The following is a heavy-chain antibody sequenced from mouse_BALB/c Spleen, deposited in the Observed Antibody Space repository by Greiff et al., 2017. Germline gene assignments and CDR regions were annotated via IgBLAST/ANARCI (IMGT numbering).Heavy chain of an antibody. CDR2: IYPGNGDT. Sequence: QVQLQQPGAELVKPGASVKMSCKASGYTFTSYNMHWVKQTPGQGLEWIGAIYPGNGDTSYNQKFKGKATLTADKSSSTAYMQLSSLTSEDSAVYYGAREDSSGYVAYWGQGTLVTVSA. J-gene: IGHJ3*01. CDR3: AREDSSGYVAY. V-gene: IGHV1-12*01. CDR1: GYTFTSYN. D-gene: IGHD3-2*01.